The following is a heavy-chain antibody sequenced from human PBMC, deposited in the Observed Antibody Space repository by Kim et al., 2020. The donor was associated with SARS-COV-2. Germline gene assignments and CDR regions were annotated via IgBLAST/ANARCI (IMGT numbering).Heavy chain of an antibody. CDR3: AREEYSSPGDY. D-gene: IGHD6-6*01. CDR1: GYTFTSYY. CDR2: INPSGGST. J-gene: IGHJ4*02. V-gene: IGHV1-46*01. Sequence: ASVKVSCKASGYTFTSYYMHWVRQAPGQGLEWMGIINPSGGSTSYAQKFQGRVTTTRDTSTSTVYMELSSLRSEDTAMYYCAREEYSSPGDYWGQGTLVTVSS.